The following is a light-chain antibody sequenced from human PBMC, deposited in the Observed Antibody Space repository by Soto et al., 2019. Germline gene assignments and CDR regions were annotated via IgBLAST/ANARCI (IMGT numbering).Light chain of an antibody. J-gene: IGLJ3*02. Sequence: QSVLTQPASVSGSPGQSITISCTGSSNDVGGYNFVSWYQQHPGKAPRLLIHDVNNRPSGVSDRFSASKSGNTASLTISGLQPEDEAHYYCNSYSSYNTQWLCGGGTQLTVL. CDR1: SNDVGGYNF. CDR2: DVN. CDR3: NSYSSYNTQWL. V-gene: IGLV2-14*03.